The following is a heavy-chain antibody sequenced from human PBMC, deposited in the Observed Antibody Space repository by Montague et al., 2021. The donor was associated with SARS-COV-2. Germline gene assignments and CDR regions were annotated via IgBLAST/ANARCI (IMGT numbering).Heavy chain of an antibody. J-gene: IGHJ4*02. CDR3: ARATVRDYGDDEYYFDS. D-gene: IGHD4-17*01. V-gene: IGHV3-7*01. Sequence: SLRLSCAASGFTFRNYWMSWVRQAPGKGLEWVANIKQRGIDKYYVDSVKGRFTISRDNAKNSLYLQMNSLRAEDTAVYYCARATVRDYGDDEYYFDSWGQGTLVTVSS. CDR2: IKQRGIDK. CDR1: GFTFRNYW.